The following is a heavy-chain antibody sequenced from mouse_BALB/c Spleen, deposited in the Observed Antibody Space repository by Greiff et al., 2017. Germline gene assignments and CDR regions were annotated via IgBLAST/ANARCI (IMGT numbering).Heavy chain of an antibody. Sequence: EVMLVESGGGLVQPGGSLRLSCATSGFTFTDYYMSWVRQPPGKALEWLGFIRNKANGYTTEYSASVKGRFTISRDNSQSILYLQMNTLRAEDSATYYCARYYGSSYTLYAMDYWGQGTSVTVSS. CDR1: GFTFTDYY. CDR3: ARYYGSSYTLYAMDY. CDR2: IRNKANGYTT. V-gene: IGHV7-3*02. D-gene: IGHD1-1*01. J-gene: IGHJ4*01.